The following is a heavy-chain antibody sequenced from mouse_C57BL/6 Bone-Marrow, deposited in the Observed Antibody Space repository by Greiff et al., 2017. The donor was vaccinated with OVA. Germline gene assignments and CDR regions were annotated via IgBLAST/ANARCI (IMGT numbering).Heavy chain of an antibody. CDR1: GYTFTSYG. Sequence: QVQLQQSGAELARPGASVKLSCKASGYTFTSYGISWVKQRTGQGLEWIGEIYPRSGNTYYNEKFKGKATLTADKSSSTAYMELRSLTSEDSAVYFCARFRGWLLLLDYGGQGTTLTVSS. CDR3: ARFRGWLLLLDY. J-gene: IGHJ2*01. V-gene: IGHV1-81*01. CDR2: IYPRSGNT. D-gene: IGHD2-3*01.